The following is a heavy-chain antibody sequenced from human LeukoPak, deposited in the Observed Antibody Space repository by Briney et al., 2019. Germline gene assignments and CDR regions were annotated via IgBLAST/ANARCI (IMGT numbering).Heavy chain of an antibody. CDR2: ISSSSSTI. V-gene: IGHV3-48*04. CDR1: GFTFSSYS. J-gene: IGHJ4*02. Sequence: GWSLRLSCAASGFTFSSYSMNWVRQAPGKGLEWVSYISSSSSTIYYADSVKGRFTISRDNAKNSLYLQMNSLRAEDTAVYYCARVTYYYDSSVLDYWGQGTLVTVSS. CDR3: ARVTYYYDSSVLDY. D-gene: IGHD3-22*01.